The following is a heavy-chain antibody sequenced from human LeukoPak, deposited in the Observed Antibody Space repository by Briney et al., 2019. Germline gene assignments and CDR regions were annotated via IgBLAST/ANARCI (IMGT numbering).Heavy chain of an antibody. CDR3: AREVGQIDY. CDR1: GYTFSGYL. V-gene: IGHV1-2*02. J-gene: IGHJ4*02. CDR2: INPKSGGT. D-gene: IGHD3/OR15-3a*01. Sequence: GASVKVSCKASGYTFSGYLIHWVRQAPGKGLEWMGWINPKSGGTIYAQKYQGRVTMTRDTSISTAYMELRSLRSDDTAVYYCAREVGQIDYWGQGTLVTVSS.